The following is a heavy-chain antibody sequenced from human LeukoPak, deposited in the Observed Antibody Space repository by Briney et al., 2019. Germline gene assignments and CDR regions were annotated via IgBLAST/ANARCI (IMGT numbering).Heavy chain of an antibody. CDR3: ARDRSRSIDY. CDR2: ISSNGATT. D-gene: IGHD6-6*01. J-gene: IGHJ4*02. CDR1: GFTFSNYG. V-gene: IGHV3-64D*06. Sequence: GGSLRLSCSASGFTFSNYGIHWVRQAPGKGLEYISSISSNGATTYYADSVKGRFTISRDNSKNTLYLQMSSLRGEDTAVYYCARDRSRSIDYWGQGTLVTVSS.